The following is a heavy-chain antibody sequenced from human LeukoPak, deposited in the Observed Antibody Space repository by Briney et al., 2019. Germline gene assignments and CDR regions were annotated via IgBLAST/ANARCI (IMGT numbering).Heavy chain of an antibody. D-gene: IGHD3-22*01. CDR3: ARRDPSGYYRY. Sequence: GESLKISCKGSGYTFTSYWIVWVRQMPGKGLEWMGVIYAGDSDTRYSPSFQGQVTISADKSINTAYLHWSTLKASDSAMYYCARRDPSGYYRYWGQGTLVTVSS. CDR1: GYTFTSYW. J-gene: IGHJ4*02. V-gene: IGHV5-51*01. CDR2: IYAGDSDT.